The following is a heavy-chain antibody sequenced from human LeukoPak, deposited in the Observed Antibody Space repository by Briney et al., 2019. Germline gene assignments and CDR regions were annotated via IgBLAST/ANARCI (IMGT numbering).Heavy chain of an antibody. J-gene: IGHJ6*02. D-gene: IGHD2-2*01. V-gene: IGHV4-34*01. CDR1: GGSFSGYY. CDR2: INHSGST. CDR3: ARGGYCSSTSCYRYYYGMDA. Sequence: PSETLSLTCAVYGGSFSGYYWSWIRQPPGKGLEWIGEINHSGSTNYNPSLKSRVTISVDTSKNQFSLKLSSVTAADTAVYYCARGGYCSSTSCYRYYYGMDAWGQGTTVTVSS.